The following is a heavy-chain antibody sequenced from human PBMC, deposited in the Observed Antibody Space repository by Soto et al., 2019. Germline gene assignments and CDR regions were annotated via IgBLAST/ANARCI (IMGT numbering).Heavy chain of an antibody. CDR1: GGTFSSYA. CDR3: ASLYCSGSSCHPPIEFYFDY. V-gene: IGHV1-69*13. D-gene: IGHD2-15*01. Sequence: SVKVSCKASGGTFSSYAISWVRQAPGQGLEWMGGIIPIFGTANYAQKFQGRVTITADESTSTAYMELSSLRSEDTAVYYCASLYCSGSSCHPPIEFYFDYWGQGTLVTVSS. J-gene: IGHJ4*02. CDR2: IIPIFGTA.